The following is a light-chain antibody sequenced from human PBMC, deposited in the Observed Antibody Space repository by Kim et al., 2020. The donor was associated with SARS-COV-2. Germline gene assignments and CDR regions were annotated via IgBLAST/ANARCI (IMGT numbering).Light chain of an antibody. V-gene: IGKV3-20*01. Sequence: PGERAPLACRASQSVTSNYLAWYQQRPGQAPSLLIYGASSRATGVPDRFSGSGSGTDFTLTISRLEPEDFAVYYCQQYGNSQETFGQGTKVDIK. CDR2: GAS. CDR1: QSVTSNY. CDR3: QQYGNSQET. J-gene: IGKJ1*01.